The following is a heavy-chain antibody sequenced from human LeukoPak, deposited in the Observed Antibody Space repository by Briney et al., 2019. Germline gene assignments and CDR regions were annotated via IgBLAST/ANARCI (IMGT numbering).Heavy chain of an antibody. J-gene: IGHJ5*02. CDR2: INPNSGGT. D-gene: IGHD5-18*01. CDR1: GYTFTAYY. CDR3: ARSGLYSYGYGDNWFDP. V-gene: IGHV1-2*02. Sequence: ASVKVSCKASGYTFTAYYMHWVRQAPGQGLEWMGWINPNSGGTNYAQKFQGRVTTTRDTSISTAYMELSRLRSDDTAVYYCARSGLYSYGYGDNWFDPWGQGTLVTVSS.